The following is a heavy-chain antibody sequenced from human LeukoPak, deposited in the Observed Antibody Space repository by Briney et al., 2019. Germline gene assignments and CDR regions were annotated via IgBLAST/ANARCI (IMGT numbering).Heavy chain of an antibody. CDR1: GFTFGDYA. J-gene: IGHJ6*02. CDR2: IKQDGSEK. Sequence: GGSLRLSCTGSGFTFGDYAMSWVRQAPGKGLEWVANIKQDGSEKYYVDSVKGRFTISRDDAKNSLYLQMNSLRAEDTAVYYCARVFDYYGSGSYYLNYYGMDVWGQGTTVTVSS. V-gene: IGHV3-7*01. CDR3: ARVFDYYGSGSYYLNYYGMDV. D-gene: IGHD3-10*01.